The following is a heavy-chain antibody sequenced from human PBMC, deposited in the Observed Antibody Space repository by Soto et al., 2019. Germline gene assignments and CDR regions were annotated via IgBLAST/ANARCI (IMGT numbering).Heavy chain of an antibody. CDR3: GFLAVITAMRSAFDL. Sequence: QVQLVQSGAEVKKPGSSVKVSCAASGGTFSNYALNWVRQAPGQGLEWMGGLIPLFGTPIYPQTFQGRVTITADESTSTGYMELTNLRSDDTAVYYCGFLAVITAMRSAFDLWGQGTLVTVSS. CDR1: GGTFSNYA. D-gene: IGHD2-21*02. J-gene: IGHJ3*01. V-gene: IGHV1-69*01. CDR2: LIPLFGTP.